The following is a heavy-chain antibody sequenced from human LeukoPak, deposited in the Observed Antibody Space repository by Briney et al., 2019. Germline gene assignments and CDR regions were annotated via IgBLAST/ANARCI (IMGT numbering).Heavy chain of an antibody. CDR2: ISTSGST. J-gene: IGHJ4*02. V-gene: IGHV4-4*07. Sequence: SETLSLTCTVSGGSISSYYWSWIRQPAGKGLESIGHISTSGSTNYNPSLKSRVTISVDTSKNQFSLKLSSVTAADTAVYYCAREGRITMVRGVIANYYFDYWGQGTLVTVSS. D-gene: IGHD3-10*01. CDR3: AREGRITMVRGVIANYYFDY. CDR1: GGSISSYY.